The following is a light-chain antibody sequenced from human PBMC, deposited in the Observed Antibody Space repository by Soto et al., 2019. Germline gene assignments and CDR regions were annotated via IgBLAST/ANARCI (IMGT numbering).Light chain of an antibody. J-gene: IGKJ4*01. CDR2: DAS. CDR1: QSISNF. Sequence: EIVLTQSPATLSLSPGERATISCRASQSISNFLAWYQQKPGQAPRLLIYDASKRATDIPDRFIGSGSGTDFTFTISSLEPEDFAVYYCHQRSNWPPFTFGGGTKVDIK. CDR3: HQRSNWPPFT. V-gene: IGKV3-11*01.